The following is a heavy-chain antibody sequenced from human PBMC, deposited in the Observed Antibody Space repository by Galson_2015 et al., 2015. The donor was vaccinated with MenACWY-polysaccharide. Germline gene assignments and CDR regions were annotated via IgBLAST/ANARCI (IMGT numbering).Heavy chain of an antibody. J-gene: IGHJ5*02. V-gene: IGHV3-23*01. CDR1: GFTFSSYA. CDR2: ISGSGGST. D-gene: IGHD3-9*01. Sequence: SLRLSCAAPGFTFSSYAMSWVRQAPGKGLEWVSAISGSGGSTYYADSVKGRFTISRDNSKNTLYLQMNSLRAEDTAVYYCAKAGGDYDILTGYDPNWFDPWGQGTLVTVSS. CDR3: AKAGGDYDILTGYDPNWFDP.